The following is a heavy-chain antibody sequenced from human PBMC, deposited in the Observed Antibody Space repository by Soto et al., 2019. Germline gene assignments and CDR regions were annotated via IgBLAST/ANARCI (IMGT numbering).Heavy chain of an antibody. CDR3: AKDPSMARGVIITSLYWFDP. D-gene: IGHD3-10*01. CDR1: GFTFSSNA. CDR2: ISGSGGST. Sequence: GGSLRLSCAASGFTFSSNAMSWVRQAPGKGLEWVSAISGSGGSTYYADSVKGRFTISRDNSKNTLYLQMNSLRAEDTAVYYCAKDPSMARGVIITSLYWFDPWGQGTLVTVSS. V-gene: IGHV3-23*01. J-gene: IGHJ5*02.